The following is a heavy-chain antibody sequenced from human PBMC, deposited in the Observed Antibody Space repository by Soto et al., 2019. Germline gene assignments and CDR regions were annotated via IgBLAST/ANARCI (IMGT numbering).Heavy chain of an antibody. V-gene: IGHV3-73*01. Sequence: EVQLVESGGGLVQPGGSLKLSCAASGFTFSGSVMRWVRQASGKGLEWVGRIRSKANNYATAYGASVKGRFTISRDDSNNTEYSQIKSLQPEDTAVYYCTRLASGFRSGKPLYYIDVWGKGTTVTVSS. CDR3: TRLASGFRSGKPLYYIDV. D-gene: IGHD3-3*01. CDR1: GFTFSGSV. CDR2: IRSKANNYAT. J-gene: IGHJ6*03.